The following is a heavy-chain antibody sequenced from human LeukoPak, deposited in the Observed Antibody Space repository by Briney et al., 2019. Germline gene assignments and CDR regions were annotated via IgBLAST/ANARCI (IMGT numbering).Heavy chain of an antibody. CDR3: AHIGGYGDYVIDFDY. J-gene: IGHJ4*02. V-gene: IGHV2-5*02. CDR2: IYWDDDN. CDR1: GFSLRTSGVG. Sequence: SGPTLVNPTQTLTLTCTFSGFSLRTSGVGVGWIRQPPGKALEWLTLIYWDDDNRYSPSLKSRLTITKDTYKNQVVLTMTNMVPVDTATYYCAHIGGYGDYVIDFDYWGQGTLVTVSS. D-gene: IGHD4-17*01.